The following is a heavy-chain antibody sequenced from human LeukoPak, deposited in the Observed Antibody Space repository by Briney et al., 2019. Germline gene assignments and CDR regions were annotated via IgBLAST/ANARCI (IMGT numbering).Heavy chain of an antibody. CDR3: ARDHCGGDCYWPEYFQH. CDR2: IYTSGST. J-gene: IGHJ1*01. Sequence: SETLSLTCTVSGGSISSYYWSWIRQPAGKGLEWIGRIYTSGSTNYNPSLKSRVTMSVDTSKNQFSLKLSSVTAADTAVYYCARDHCGGDCYWPEYFQHWGQGTLVTVSS. V-gene: IGHV4-4*07. D-gene: IGHD2-21*02. CDR1: GGSISSYY.